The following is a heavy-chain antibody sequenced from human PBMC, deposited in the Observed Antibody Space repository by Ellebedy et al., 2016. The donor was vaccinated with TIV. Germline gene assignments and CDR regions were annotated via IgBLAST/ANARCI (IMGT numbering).Heavy chain of an antibody. Sequence: PGGSLRLSCVASGFTFSSYAMSWVRQAPGKGLEWVSAIDKSGYSTYYADSVKGRFTISRDNSKNTLYLQMNSLRAEDTAVYYCARGRYGPWGQGTLVTVSS. V-gene: IGHV3-23*05. D-gene: IGHD3-10*01. CDR3: ARGRYGP. J-gene: IGHJ5*02. CDR2: IDKSGYST. CDR1: GFTFSSYA.